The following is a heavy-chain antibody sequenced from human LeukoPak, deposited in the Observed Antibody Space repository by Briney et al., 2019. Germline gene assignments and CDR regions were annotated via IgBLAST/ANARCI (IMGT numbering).Heavy chain of an antibody. V-gene: IGHV4-39*01. Sequence: SETLSLICTVSGGSITTTNYYWDWIRQPPGKGLEWIGNVYYSGTTNYNPSLESRVTISVDTSKNQFSLELSSVTAADTAVYYCASRDAGYCSRNSCGHIDYWGQGTLVTVSS. CDR2: VYYSGTT. CDR1: GGSITTTNYY. D-gene: IGHD2-2*01. J-gene: IGHJ4*02. CDR3: ASRDAGYCSRNSCGHIDY.